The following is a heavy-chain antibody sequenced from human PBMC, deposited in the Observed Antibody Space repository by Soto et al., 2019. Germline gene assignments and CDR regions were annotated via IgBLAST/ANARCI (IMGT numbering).Heavy chain of an antibody. Sequence: PGGSLRLSCAASGFTFSSYSMNWVRQAPGKGLEWVSYISSSSSTIYYADSVKGRFTISRDNAKNSLYLQMNSLRDEDTAVYYCARDWNYDSSGYVSRPNAFDIWGQGTMVTVSS. CDR1: GFTFSSYS. CDR3: ARDWNYDSSGYVSRPNAFDI. CDR2: ISSSSSTI. V-gene: IGHV3-48*02. J-gene: IGHJ3*02. D-gene: IGHD3-22*01.